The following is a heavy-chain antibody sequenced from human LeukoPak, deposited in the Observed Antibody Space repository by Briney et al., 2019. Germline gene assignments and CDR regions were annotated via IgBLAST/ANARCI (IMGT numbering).Heavy chain of an antibody. D-gene: IGHD1-26*01. CDR1: GSTFNRFA. V-gene: IGHV3-30*03. J-gene: IGHJ3*02. Sequence: GGSLRLSCAASGSTFNRFAMHWVRQAPGKGLEWVAVISYDGSDKYYADSVKGRFTISRDNSKNTLYLQMNSLRVEDTAIYYCARRRIVGSTDDAFDIWGQGTMVTLSS. CDR2: ISYDGSDK. CDR3: ARRRIVGSTDDAFDI.